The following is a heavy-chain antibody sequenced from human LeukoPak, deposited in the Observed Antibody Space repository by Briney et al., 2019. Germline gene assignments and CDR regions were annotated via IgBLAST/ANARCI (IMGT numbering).Heavy chain of an antibody. CDR3: ASSTGLPGYYYYMDV. CDR2: INHSGST. CDR1: GGSFSGYY. Sequence: SETLSLTCAVYGGSFSGYYWSWIRQPPGKGLEWIGEINHSGSTNYNPSLKSRVTISVDTSKNQFSLKLSSVTAADTAVYYCASSTGLPGYYYYMDVWGKGTTVTIS. V-gene: IGHV4-34*01. D-gene: IGHD2-2*01. J-gene: IGHJ6*03.